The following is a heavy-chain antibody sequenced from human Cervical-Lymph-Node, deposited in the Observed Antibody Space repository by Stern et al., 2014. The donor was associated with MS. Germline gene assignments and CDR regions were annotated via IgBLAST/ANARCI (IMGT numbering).Heavy chain of an antibody. CDR3: TREPGGGWTIAY. Sequence: QVQLVHSGAEVKKPGASMKVSCRASGYTFTNYHMHWVRQAPGQGLEWMGRITPYSGDTYYAQKFEGRVTMTRDTSISTAYMELSSLNSDDTAVYYCTREPGGGWTIAYWGQGTLLTVSS. D-gene: IGHD6-19*01. CDR2: ITPYSGDT. V-gene: IGHV1-2*06. CDR1: GYTFTNYH. J-gene: IGHJ4*02.